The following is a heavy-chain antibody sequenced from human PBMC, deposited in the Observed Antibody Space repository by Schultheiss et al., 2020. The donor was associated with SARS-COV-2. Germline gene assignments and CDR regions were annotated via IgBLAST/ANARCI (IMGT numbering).Heavy chain of an antibody. V-gene: IGHV4-34*01. J-gene: IGHJ5*02. CDR3: AKGLPAVAGPLRFDP. CDR1: GGSFSGYY. Sequence: SETLSLTCAVYGGSFSGYYWSWIRQPPGKGLEWIGEINHSGSTNYNPSLKSRVTISVDTSKNQFSLKLSSVTAADTAVYYCAKGLPAVAGPLRFDPWGQGTLVTVSS. D-gene: IGHD6-19*01. CDR2: INHSGST.